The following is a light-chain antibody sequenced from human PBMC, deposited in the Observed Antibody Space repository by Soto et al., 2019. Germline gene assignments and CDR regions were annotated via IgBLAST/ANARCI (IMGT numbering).Light chain of an antibody. CDR1: TSDVGRYNY. CDR3: NSYTSSSTYV. CDR2: DVS. J-gene: IGLJ1*01. Sequence: QSALTQPASVSGSPGQSITISCTGTTSDVGRYNYVSWYQQHPGKAPKLIIYDVSNRPSGVSNRFSGSKSGNTASLTISGLQAGDEADYYCNSYTSSSTYVFGTGTKLTV. V-gene: IGLV2-14*01.